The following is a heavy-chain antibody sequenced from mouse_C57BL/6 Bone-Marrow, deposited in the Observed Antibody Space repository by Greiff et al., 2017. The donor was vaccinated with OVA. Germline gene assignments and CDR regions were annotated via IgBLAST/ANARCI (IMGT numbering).Heavy chain of an antibody. D-gene: IGHD1-2*01. CDR1: GYTFTDYY. J-gene: IGHJ2*01. V-gene: IGHV1-26*01. Sequence: EVQLQQSGPELVKPGASVKISCKASGYTFTDYYMNWVKQSHGKSLEWIGDINPNNGGTSYNQKFKGKATLTVDKSSSTAYMELRSLTSEDSAVYYCERLTADYWGQGTTLTVSS. CDR3: ERLTADY. CDR2: INPNNGGT.